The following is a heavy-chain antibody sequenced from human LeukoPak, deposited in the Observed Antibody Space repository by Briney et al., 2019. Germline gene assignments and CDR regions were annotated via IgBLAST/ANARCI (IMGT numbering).Heavy chain of an antibody. CDR1: GGTFMRHS. J-gene: IGHJ4*02. CDR3: ARESLIVVVPAAPLDY. Sequence: GASVKVSCKASGGTFMRHSISWVRQAPGQGLEWMGWISAYNGNTNYAQKLQGRVTMTTDTSTSTAYMELRSLRSDDTAVYYCARESLIVVVPAAPLDYWGQGTLVTVSS. CDR2: ISAYNGNT. D-gene: IGHD2-2*01. V-gene: IGHV1-18*01.